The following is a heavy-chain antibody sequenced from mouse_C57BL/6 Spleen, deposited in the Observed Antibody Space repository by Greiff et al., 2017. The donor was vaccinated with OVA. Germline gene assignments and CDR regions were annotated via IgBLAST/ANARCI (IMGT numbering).Heavy chain of an antibody. CDR2: IDPSDSYT. V-gene: IGHV1-69*01. CDR1: GYTFTSYW. Sequence: VKLQQPGAELVMPGASVKLSCKASGYTFTSYWMHWVKQRPGQGLEWIGEIDPSDSYTNYNQKFKGKSTLTVDKSSSTAYMQLSSLTSEDSAVYYCARIAMDYWGQGTSVTVSS. J-gene: IGHJ4*01. CDR3: ARIAMDY.